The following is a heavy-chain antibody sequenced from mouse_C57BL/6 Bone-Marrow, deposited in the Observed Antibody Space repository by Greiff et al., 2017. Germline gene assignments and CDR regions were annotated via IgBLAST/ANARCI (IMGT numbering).Heavy chain of an antibody. V-gene: IGHV1-52*01. CDR2: IDPSDSET. CDR3: ARSKDGYWYFDV. CDR1: GYTFTSYW. D-gene: IGHD2-3*01. Sequence: VQLQQPGAELVRPGSSVKLSCKASGYTFTSYWMHWVKQRPIQGLEWIGNIDPSDSETHYNQKFKDKATLTVDKSSSTAYMQLSSLTSEDSAVYYCARSKDGYWYFDVWGTGTTVTVSS. J-gene: IGHJ1*03.